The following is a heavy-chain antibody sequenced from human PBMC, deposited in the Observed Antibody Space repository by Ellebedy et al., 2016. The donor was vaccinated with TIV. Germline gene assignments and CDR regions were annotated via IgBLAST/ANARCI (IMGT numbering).Heavy chain of an antibody. D-gene: IGHD5-18*01. J-gene: IGHJ4*02. CDR2: ISPHSGAA. CDR3: ARGSDTAMFTGAY. Sequence: ASVKVSCKTSGYTFTGYDLHWVRQAPGQGLEWMGWISPHSGAAYYAQKFRGRVTLTRDTSSSPAYMEMSSLKSDDTAVYYCARGSDTAMFTGAYWGQGTLVIVSS. V-gene: IGHV1-2*02. CDR1: GYTFTGYD.